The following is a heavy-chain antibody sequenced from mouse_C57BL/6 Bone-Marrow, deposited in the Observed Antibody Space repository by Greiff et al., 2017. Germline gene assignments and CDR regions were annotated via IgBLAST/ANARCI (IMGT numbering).Heavy chain of an antibody. J-gene: IGHJ2*01. CDR1: GYTFTDYY. Sequence: VQLQQSGAELVRPGASVKLSCKASGYTFTDYYINWVKQRPGQGLEWIARIYPGSGNTYYNEKFKGKATLTAEKSSSTAYMQLSSLTSEDSAVYFCAIYYSNLGYWGQGTTLTVSS. V-gene: IGHV1-76*01. CDR2: IYPGSGNT. D-gene: IGHD2-5*01. CDR3: AIYYSNLGY.